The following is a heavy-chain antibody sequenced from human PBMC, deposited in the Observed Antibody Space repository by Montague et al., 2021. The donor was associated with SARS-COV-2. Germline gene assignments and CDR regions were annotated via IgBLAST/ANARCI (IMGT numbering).Heavy chain of an antibody. V-gene: IGHV4-59*01. CDR2: MSYSGSA. J-gene: IGHJ3*01. D-gene: IGHD3-22*01. CDR3: ARTSDPSNFDSTGYYGAFDA. Sequence: SETLSLTCTVSGATISSDYWSWIRQSPGKGLEWIGYMSYSGSATXXPSLESRVAISRDTSKNQFSLTLIPATAADTAIYYCARTSDPSNFDSTGYYGAFDAWGQGTTVIVSS. CDR1: GATISSDY.